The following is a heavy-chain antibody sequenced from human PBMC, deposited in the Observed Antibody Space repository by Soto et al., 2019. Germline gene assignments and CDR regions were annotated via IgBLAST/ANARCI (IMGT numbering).Heavy chain of an antibody. CDR1: GGSISSGGYY. CDR3: ARVRVGYDILTGYYVDYFDY. Sequence: QVQLQESGPGLVKPSQTLSLTCTVSGGSISSGGYYWSWIRQHPGKGLEWIGYIYYSGSTYYNPSLKRRVTISVDTSKNQFSLKLSSVTAADTAVYYCARVRVGYDILTGYYVDYFDYWGQGTLVTVSS. D-gene: IGHD3-9*01. J-gene: IGHJ4*02. CDR2: IYYSGST. V-gene: IGHV4-31*03.